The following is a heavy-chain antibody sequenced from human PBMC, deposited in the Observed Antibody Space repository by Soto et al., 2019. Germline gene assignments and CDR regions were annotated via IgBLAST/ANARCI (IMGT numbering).Heavy chain of an antibody. Sequence: SETLSLTCAVYGGSFSGYYWSWIRQPPGKGLEWIGEINHSGSTNYNPSLKSRVTISVDTSKNQFSLKLSSVTAADTAVYYCARLFSGYYYGSGSYYPPDYWGQGTLVTVS. CDR3: ARLFSGYYYGSGSYYPPDY. CDR2: INHSGST. CDR1: GGSFSGYY. J-gene: IGHJ4*02. V-gene: IGHV4-34*01. D-gene: IGHD3-10*01.